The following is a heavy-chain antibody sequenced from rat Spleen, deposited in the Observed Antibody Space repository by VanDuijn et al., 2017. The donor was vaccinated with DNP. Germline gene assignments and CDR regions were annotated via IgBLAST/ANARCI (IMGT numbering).Heavy chain of an antibody. D-gene: IGHD1-12*03. Sequence: EVKLVESGGGLVQPGRSLKLSCAASGFNFNDYWMGWVRQAPGKGLEWIGEINKDSRTIKYAPSLKDKFAISRDNAQKTLYLQMSKLGSEDTAIYYCARPGFDGNYHVSWHANWGQGTLVTVSS. CDR2: INKDSRTI. V-gene: IGHV4-2*01. CDR3: ARPGFDGNYHVSWHAN. CDR1: GFNFNDYW. J-gene: IGHJ3*01.